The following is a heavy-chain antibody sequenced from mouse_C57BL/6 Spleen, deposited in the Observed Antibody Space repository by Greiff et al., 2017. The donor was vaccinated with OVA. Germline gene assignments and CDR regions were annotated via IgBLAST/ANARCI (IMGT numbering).Heavy chain of an antibody. CDR1: GYTFTDYY. Sequence: EVQLQQSGPELVKPGASVKISCKASGYTFTDYYMNWVKQSHGKSLEWIGDINPNNGGTSYNQKFKGKATLTVDKSSSTAYIELRSLTSEDSAVYYCARCGYYYGSSGAWFAYWGQGTLVTVSA. D-gene: IGHD1-1*01. CDR3: ARCGYYYGSSGAWFAY. CDR2: INPNNGGT. V-gene: IGHV1-26*01. J-gene: IGHJ3*01.